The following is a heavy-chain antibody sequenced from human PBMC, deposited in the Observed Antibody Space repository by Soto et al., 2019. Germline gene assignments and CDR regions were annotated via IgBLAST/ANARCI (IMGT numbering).Heavy chain of an antibody. V-gene: IGHV3-30-3*01. CDR1: GFTFSSYA. CDR2: ISYDGSNK. Sequence: QVQLVESGGGVVQPGRSLRLSCAASGFTFSSYAMHWVRQAPGKGLEWVAVISYDGSNKYYADSVKGRFTISRDNSEHTLYLQMNSLRAEDTAVYYCARDPAGTELAPFDYWGQGTLVTVSS. D-gene: IGHD1-26*01. CDR3: ARDPAGTELAPFDY. J-gene: IGHJ4*02.